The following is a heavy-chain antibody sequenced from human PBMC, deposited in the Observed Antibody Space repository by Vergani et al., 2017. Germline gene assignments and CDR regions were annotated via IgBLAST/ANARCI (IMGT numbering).Heavy chain of an antibody. Sequence: QVQLVESGGGVVQPGRSLRLSCAASGFTFSSYGMHWVRQAPGKGLEWVAVIWYDGSNKYYADSVKGRLPISRDNSKNTLYLQMNSLRAEDTAVYYCAREGATVTTAYYYGMDVWGQGTTVTVSS. CDR3: AREGATVTTAYYYGMDV. V-gene: IGHV3-33*01. CDR2: IWYDGSNK. J-gene: IGHJ6*02. D-gene: IGHD4-17*01. CDR1: GFTFSSYG.